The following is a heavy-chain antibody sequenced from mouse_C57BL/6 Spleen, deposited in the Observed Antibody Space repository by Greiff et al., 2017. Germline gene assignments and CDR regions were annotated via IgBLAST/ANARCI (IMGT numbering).Heavy chain of an antibody. CDR2: INPNNGGT. CDR1: GYTFTDYY. V-gene: IGHV1-26*01. D-gene: IGHD1-1*01. J-gene: IGHJ2*01. Sequence: VQLKQSGPELVKPGASVKISCKASGYTFTDYYMNWVKQSHGKSLEWIGDINPNNGGTSYNQKFKGKATLTVDKSSSTAYMELRSLTSEDSAVYYGARKLSYYGSSYFDYWGQGTTLTVSS. CDR3: ARKLSYYGSSYFDY.